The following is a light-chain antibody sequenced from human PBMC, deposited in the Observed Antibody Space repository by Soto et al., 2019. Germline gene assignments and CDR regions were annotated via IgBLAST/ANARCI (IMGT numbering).Light chain of an antibody. CDR1: QSVGRN. Sequence: EIVMTQSPATLSVSPGERATLSCRASQSVGRNLAWYQQKPGQAPRLLIYGASTRAPGIPARLSGSGSGTEFTLTISSLQYEDYAIYSCQQYNHWPPLTFGGGTKVEIK. CDR3: QQYNHWPPLT. V-gene: IGKV3-15*01. J-gene: IGKJ4*01. CDR2: GAS.